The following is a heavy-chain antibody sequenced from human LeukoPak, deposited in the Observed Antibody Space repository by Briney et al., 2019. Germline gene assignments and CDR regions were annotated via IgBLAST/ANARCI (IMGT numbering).Heavy chain of an antibody. V-gene: IGHV3-73*01. CDR2: IRNKPYSYAT. D-gene: IGHD1-26*01. J-gene: IGHJ4*02. Sequence: GGSLRLSCAASGFSVSSNYMSWVRQASGKGLEWVGRIRNKPYSYATAYAASVKGRFTISRDDSKNTTYLQMNSPKTEDTAVYYCTSAIVGVTDYWGQGTLVIVSS. CDR3: TSAIVGVTDY. CDR1: GFSVSSNY.